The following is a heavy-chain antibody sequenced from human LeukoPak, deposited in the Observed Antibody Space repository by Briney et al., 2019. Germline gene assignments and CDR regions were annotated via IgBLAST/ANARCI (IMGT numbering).Heavy chain of an antibody. J-gene: IGHJ4*02. CDR1: GFTFSSYA. Sequence: GGSLRLSCAASGFTFSSYAMSWVRQAPGKGLEWVSAISGSGGSTYYADSVKGRFTISRDNSKNTLYLQMNSLRAEDTAVYYCARAGYYYASGSYSFDYWGQGTLVTVSS. CDR2: ISGSGGST. D-gene: IGHD3-10*01. V-gene: IGHV3-23*01. CDR3: ARAGYYYASGSYSFDY.